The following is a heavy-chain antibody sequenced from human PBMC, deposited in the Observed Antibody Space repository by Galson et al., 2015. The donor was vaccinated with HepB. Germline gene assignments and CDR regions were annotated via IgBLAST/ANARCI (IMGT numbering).Heavy chain of an antibody. Sequence: QSGAEVTKPGESLKISCKGSGYSFISYWIGWVRQMPGKGLEWMGIIYPGDSDTRYSPSFQGQVTISADKSISTAYLQWSSLKASDTAMYYCARRKATAMVEGGYYYYYYGMDVWGQGTTVTVSS. CDR2: IYPGDSDT. V-gene: IGHV5-51*01. CDR3: ARRKATAMVEGGYYYYYYGMDV. J-gene: IGHJ6*02. CDR1: GYSFISYW. D-gene: IGHD5-18*01.